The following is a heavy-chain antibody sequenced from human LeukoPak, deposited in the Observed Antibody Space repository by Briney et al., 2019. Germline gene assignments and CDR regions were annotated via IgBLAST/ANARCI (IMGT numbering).Heavy chain of an antibody. CDR2: ISGYNGNT. CDR1: GYTFTSYG. V-gene: IGHV1-18*01. CDR3: ARFPLGGYSGYDYIGYFDY. D-gene: IGHD5-12*01. Sequence: ASVKVSCKAPGYTFTSYGTSWVRQAPGQGLEWMGWISGYNGNTNYAQKLQGRVTMTTDTSTSTAYMQLMSLRSDDTAVYYCARFPLGGYSGYDYIGYFDYWGQGTLVTVSS. J-gene: IGHJ4*02.